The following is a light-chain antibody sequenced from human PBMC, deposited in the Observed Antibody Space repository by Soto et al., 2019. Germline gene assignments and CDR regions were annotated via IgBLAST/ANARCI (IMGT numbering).Light chain of an antibody. CDR2: TAS. J-gene: IGKJ1*01. CDR1: HDISNF. V-gene: IGKV1-27*01. Sequence: DLQMTQSPSSLSASVGDRVTITCRASHDISNFLAWYQQKPGKVPQLLIYTASTLQSGVPSRFSGSGSGTDFTLTISSLQPEDVATYYCQKYNSAPWTFGQGTKVEIK. CDR3: QKYNSAPWT.